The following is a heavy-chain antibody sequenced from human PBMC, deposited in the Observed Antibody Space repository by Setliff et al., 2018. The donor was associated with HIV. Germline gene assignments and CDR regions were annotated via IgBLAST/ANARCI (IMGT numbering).Heavy chain of an antibody. D-gene: IGHD6-19*01. CDR2: INVVNVNT. Sequence: ASVKVSCKPSGYSFTSYTMHWLRQAPGQRPEWVGWINVVNVNTKYSQKFQGRVTITRDTSATTAYMELRSLRSEDTAVYYCARGRGLYSSGYFIDYWGQGTLVTVSS. V-gene: IGHV1-3*01. J-gene: IGHJ4*02. CDR3: ARGRGLYSSGYFIDY. CDR1: GYSFTSYT.